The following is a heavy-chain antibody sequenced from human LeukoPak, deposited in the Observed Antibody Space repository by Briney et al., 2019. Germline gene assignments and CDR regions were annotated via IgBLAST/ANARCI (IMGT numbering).Heavy chain of an antibody. V-gene: IGHV1-69*05. Sequence: ASVKVSCKASGGTLSSYAISWVLQAPGQGLEWMARIIPIFGTSDYAQKFQGRVTITTDESTSTAFMELSGLRSEDTAVYYCTKDHEGYFDYWGEGALVTVSS. J-gene: IGHJ4*02. CDR2: IIPIFGTS. CDR3: TKDHEGYFDY. CDR1: GGTLSSYA.